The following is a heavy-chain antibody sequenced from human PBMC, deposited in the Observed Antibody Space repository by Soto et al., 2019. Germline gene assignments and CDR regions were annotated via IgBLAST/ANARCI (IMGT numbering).Heavy chain of an antibody. CDR2: ISAYNGNT. J-gene: IGHJ4*02. CDR3: ARSIVAAVDLDY. V-gene: IGHV1-18*01. Sequence: ASVKVSCKASGFTFTSSAVQWVRQAPGQGLEWMGWISAYNGNTNYAQKLQGRVTMTTDTSTSTAYMELRSLRSDDTAVYYCARSIVAAVDLDYWGQGTLVTVSS. CDR1: GFTFTSSA. D-gene: IGHD1-26*01.